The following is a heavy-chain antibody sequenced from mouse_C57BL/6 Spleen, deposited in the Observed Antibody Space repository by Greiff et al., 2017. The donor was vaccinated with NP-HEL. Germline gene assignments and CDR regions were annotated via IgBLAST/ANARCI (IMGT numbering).Heavy chain of an antibody. Sequence: EVMLVESGAELVKPGASVKLSCTASGFNIKDYYMHWVKQRTEQGLEWIGRIDPEDGETKYAPKFQGKATITADTSSNTAYLQLSSLTSEDTAVYYCASLYGSHPAWFAYWGQGTLVTVSA. CDR3: ASLYGSHPAWFAY. CDR2: IDPEDGET. D-gene: IGHD1-1*01. J-gene: IGHJ3*01. V-gene: IGHV14-2*01. CDR1: GFNIKDYY.